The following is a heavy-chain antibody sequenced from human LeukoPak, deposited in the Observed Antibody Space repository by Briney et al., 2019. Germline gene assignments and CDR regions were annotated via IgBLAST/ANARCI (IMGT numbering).Heavy chain of an antibody. Sequence: GGSLRLSCAASGFTFSSYSMNWVRQAPGKGLEWVSSISSSSSYIYYADSVKGRFTISRDNAKNSLYLQMNSLRAEDTALYYCARTYYYDSSGYYSRRGLDYWGQGTLVTVSS. CDR2: ISSSSSYI. CDR1: GFTFSSYS. CDR3: ARTYYYDSSGYYSRRGLDY. J-gene: IGHJ4*02. V-gene: IGHV3-21*01. D-gene: IGHD3-22*01.